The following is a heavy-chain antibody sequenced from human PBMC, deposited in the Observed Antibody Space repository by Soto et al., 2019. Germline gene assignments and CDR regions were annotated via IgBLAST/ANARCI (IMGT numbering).Heavy chain of an antibody. Sequence: PSETLSLTCAVYGGSFSGYYWSWIRQPPGKGLEWIGEINHSGSTNYNPSLKSRVTISVDTSKNQFSLKLSSVTAADTAVYYCARNPPKNNKPGLQRKERFNWFDPWGQGTLVTVSS. CDR1: GGSFSGYY. CDR2: INHSGST. CDR3: ARNPPKNNKPGLQRKERFNWFDP. D-gene: IGHD6-25*01. J-gene: IGHJ5*02. V-gene: IGHV4-34*01.